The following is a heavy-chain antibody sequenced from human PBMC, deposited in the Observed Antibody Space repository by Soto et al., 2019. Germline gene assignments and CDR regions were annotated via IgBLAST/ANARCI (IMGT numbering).Heavy chain of an antibody. J-gene: IGHJ4*02. CDR3: ARDRRGSYGYSGLDY. V-gene: IGHV1-2*04. CDR2: INPNSGGT. CDR1: GYTFTGYY. Sequence: GASVKVSCKASGYTFTGYYMHWVRQAPGQGLEWMGWINPNSGGTNYAQKFQGWVTMTRDTSISTAYMELSRLRSDDTAVYYCARDRRGSYGYSGLDYWGQGALVTVSS. D-gene: IGHD5-18*01.